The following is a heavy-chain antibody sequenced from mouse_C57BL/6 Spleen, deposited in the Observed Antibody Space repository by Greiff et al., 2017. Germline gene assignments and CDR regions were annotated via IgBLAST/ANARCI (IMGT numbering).Heavy chain of an antibody. J-gene: IGHJ3*01. CDR1: GFTFSDAW. V-gene: IGHV6-6*01. Sequence: EVMLVESGGGLVQPGGSMKLSCAASGFTFSDAWMDWVRQSPEKGLEWVAEIRNKANNHATYYAESVKGRFTISRDDSKSSVYLQMNSLRAEDTVIYYCARTHYYGSGCAYWGQETLVTVSA. D-gene: IGHD1-1*01. CDR3: ARTHYYGSGCAY. CDR2: IRNKANNHAT.